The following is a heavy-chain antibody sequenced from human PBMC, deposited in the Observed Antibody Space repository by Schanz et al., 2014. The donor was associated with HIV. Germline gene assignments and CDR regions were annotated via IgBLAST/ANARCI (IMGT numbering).Heavy chain of an antibody. Sequence: EVQLLESGGHLVQPGGSLRLSCVVSGFTFDAYTMNWVRQAPGKGLEWVSSINSGGGEKLYADSMKGRFTISRDNAKNSLHLQMNSLRAEDTAVYYCAKEEQQLGGVGGYHFDYWGQGTLVTVSS. CDR3: AKEEQQLGGVGGYHFDY. CDR1: GFTFDAYT. D-gene: IGHD6-13*01. V-gene: IGHV3-21*06. J-gene: IGHJ4*02. CDR2: INSGGGEK.